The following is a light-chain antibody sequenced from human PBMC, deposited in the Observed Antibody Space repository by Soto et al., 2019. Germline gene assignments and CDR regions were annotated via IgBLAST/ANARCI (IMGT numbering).Light chain of an antibody. CDR2: AAS. V-gene: IGKV1-12*01. CDR3: QQANSLPLP. CDR1: QGIRSW. Sequence: DIQMTQSPSSVSASVGDRVTITCRASQGIRSWLAWYQQKPGKAPKVLIYAASDLQSGVSSRFSGSGSGTDFTLTISRLQPEDSATYYCQQANSLPLPFGGGTKVEV. J-gene: IGKJ4*01.